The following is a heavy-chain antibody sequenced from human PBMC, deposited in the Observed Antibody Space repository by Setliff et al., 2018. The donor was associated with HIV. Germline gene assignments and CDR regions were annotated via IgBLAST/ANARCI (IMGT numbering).Heavy chain of an antibody. CDR3: ARTRAPYFFDF. V-gene: IGHV4-4*08. D-gene: IGHD1-26*01. CDR1: GISINGYY. CDR2: VSSIGNT. Sequence: SETLSLTCSVSGISINGYYWSCIRQSPRTRLEWIGYVSSIGNTNYNPSLKSRVTIPVDTSKNQFSLQLNSVTAADTAVYFCARTRAPYFFDFWGQGAQVTVSS. J-gene: IGHJ4*02.